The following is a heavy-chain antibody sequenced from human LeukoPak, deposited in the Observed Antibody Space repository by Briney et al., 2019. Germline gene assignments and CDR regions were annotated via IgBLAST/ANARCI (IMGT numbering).Heavy chain of an antibody. CDR3: ARDLEDCSGGSCYSWFDP. Sequence: GGSLRLSCAASGFTFSDYYMSWIRQAPGKGLEWVSYISSGDTTIYYADSLKGRFTISRDNAKNSLYLQMNSPTAEDTAVYYCARDLEDCSGGSCYSWFDPWGQGTLVTVSS. J-gene: IGHJ5*02. V-gene: IGHV3-11*04. D-gene: IGHD2-15*01. CDR1: GFTFSDYY. CDR2: ISSGDTTI.